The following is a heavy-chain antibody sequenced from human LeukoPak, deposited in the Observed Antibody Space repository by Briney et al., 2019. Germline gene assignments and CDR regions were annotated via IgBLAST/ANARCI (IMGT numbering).Heavy chain of an antibody. Sequence: ASVKVSCKASGYTFTSYDINWVRQATGQGLVRMGWMNPNSGNTGYAQKFQGRVTMTRNTSISTAYMELSSLRSEDTAVYYCARWDSRHYYYYGMDVWGQGTTLTVSS. V-gene: IGHV1-8*01. D-gene: IGHD6-6*01. CDR2: MNPNSGNT. CDR1: GYTFTSYD. J-gene: IGHJ6*02. CDR3: ARWDSRHYYYYGMDV.